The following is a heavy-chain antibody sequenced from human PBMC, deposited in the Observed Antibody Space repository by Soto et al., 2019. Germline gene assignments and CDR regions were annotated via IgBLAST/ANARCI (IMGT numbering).Heavy chain of an antibody. J-gene: IGHJ4*02. CDR3: ARVREDRRTDY. CDR1: GFTFSMYA. Sequence: EVQLLESGGGLVQPGGSVRLSCAASGFTFSMYAMTWVRQAPGKGLKWVSVITGSGRSTYYTDSVRGRFTISRDNSKDMVSLQMNSLRAEDTAVYYCARVREDRRTDYWGQGTLVTVSS. V-gene: IGHV3-23*01. D-gene: IGHD3-22*01. CDR2: ITGSGRST.